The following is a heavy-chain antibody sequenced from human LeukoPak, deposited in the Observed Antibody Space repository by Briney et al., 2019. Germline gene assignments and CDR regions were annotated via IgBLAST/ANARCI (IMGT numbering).Heavy chain of an antibody. Sequence: PGGSLRLSCAASGFMFSTYRLTWVRQAPGKGLEWVSAISGSGGSTYYADSVKGRFTISRDNSKNTLYLQMNSLRAEDTAVYYCAKGSTRPNWFDPWGQGTLVTVSS. J-gene: IGHJ5*02. V-gene: IGHV3-23*01. CDR2: ISGSGGST. D-gene: IGHD1-14*01. CDR3: AKGSTRPNWFDP. CDR1: GFMFSTYR.